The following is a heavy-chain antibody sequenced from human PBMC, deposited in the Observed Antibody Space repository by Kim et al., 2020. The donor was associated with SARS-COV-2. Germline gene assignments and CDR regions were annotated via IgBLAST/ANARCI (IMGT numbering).Heavy chain of an antibody. D-gene: IGHD3-10*01. CDR2: DGSDK. CDR3: ARTSALDY. J-gene: IGHJ4*02. V-gene: IGHV3-30*03. Sequence: DGSDKYYADSVKGRFTISRDTSKNTLFLQLNSLRSEDTAVYYCARTSALDYWGQGTLVTVSS.